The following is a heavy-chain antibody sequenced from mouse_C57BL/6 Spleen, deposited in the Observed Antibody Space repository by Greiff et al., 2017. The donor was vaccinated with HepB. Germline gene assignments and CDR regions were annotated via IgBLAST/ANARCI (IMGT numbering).Heavy chain of an antibody. D-gene: IGHD1-1*01. CDR2: ISYDGSN. CDR3: ARWDYGSRVLDY. Sequence: ESGPGLVKPSQSLSLTCSVTGYSITSGYYWNWIRQFPGNKLEWMGYISYDGSNNYNPSLKNRISITRDTSKNQFFLKLNSVTTEDTATYYCARWDYGSRVLDYWGQGTTLTVSS. CDR1: GYSITSGYY. V-gene: IGHV3-6*01. J-gene: IGHJ2*01.